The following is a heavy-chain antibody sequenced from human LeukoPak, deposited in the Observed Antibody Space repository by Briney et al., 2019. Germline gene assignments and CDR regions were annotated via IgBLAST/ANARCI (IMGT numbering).Heavy chain of an antibody. CDR2: IDRSTGT. D-gene: IGHD3-10*01. V-gene: IGHV1-2*02. CDR3: ARIGSGSYYYDYFDY. CDR1: GYTFSDYY. J-gene: IGHJ4*02. Sequence: GASVKVSCKASGYTFSDYYMHWVRQAPGQGLEWMGWIDRSTGTKYAQKFQGRVTMTRDTSISTAYMELNRLTSDDTAVYYCARIGSGSYYYDYFDYWGQGTLVTVSS.